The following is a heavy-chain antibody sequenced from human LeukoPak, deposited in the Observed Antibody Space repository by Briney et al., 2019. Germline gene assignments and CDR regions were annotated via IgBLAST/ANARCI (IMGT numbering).Heavy chain of an antibody. D-gene: IGHD5-18*01. V-gene: IGHV3-74*01. J-gene: IGHJ4*02. CDR1: GFTFSSSW. CDR3: ARGYVSYGFDY. CDR2: ISSVGDST. Sequence: GGSLRLSCVASGFTFSSSWMYWVRQAPGKGLVWASRISSVGDSTTYADSVKGRFTISRDNSKNTLYLQMNSLRAEDTAVYYCARGYVSYGFDYWGQGTLVTVSS.